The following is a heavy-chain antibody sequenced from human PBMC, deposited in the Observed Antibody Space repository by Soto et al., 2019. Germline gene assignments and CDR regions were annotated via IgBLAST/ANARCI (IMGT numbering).Heavy chain of an antibody. CDR3: ARGRGYCSGGSCYSLDY. D-gene: IGHD2-15*01. CDR2: ISYDGSNK. Sequence: QVRLVESGGGVVQPGRSLRLSCAASGFTFSSYAMHWVRQAPGKGLEWVAVISYDGSNKYYADSVKGRFTISRDNSKNTLYLQMNSLRAEDTAVYYCARGRGYCSGGSCYSLDYWGQGTLVTVSS. V-gene: IGHV3-30-3*01. CDR1: GFTFSSYA. J-gene: IGHJ4*02.